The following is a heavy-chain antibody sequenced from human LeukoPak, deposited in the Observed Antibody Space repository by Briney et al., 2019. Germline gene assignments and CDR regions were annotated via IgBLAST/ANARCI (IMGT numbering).Heavy chain of an antibody. J-gene: IGHJ6*02. CDR1: GFTFSNYA. V-gene: IGHV3-23*01. CDR3: AKVSPYSSGWFQYGMDV. Sequence: HPGGSLRLSCAASGFTFSNYAMSWVRQAPGKGLEWVSTISGSGDGTYNADSVKGRFTISRDNSKNTLYLQMNSLRAEDTAVYYCAKVSPYSSGWFQYGMDVWAKGPRSPSP. D-gene: IGHD6-19*01. CDR2: ISGSGDGT.